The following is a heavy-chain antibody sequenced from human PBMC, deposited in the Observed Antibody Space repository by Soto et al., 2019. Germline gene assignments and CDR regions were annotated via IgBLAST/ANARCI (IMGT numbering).Heavy chain of an antibody. CDR3: ARWSNEYSNYGGRFDP. CDR2: ISPYNGNT. CDR1: GYTFTSYG. D-gene: IGHD4-4*01. V-gene: IGHV1-18*01. J-gene: IGHJ5*02. Sequence: QVQLVQSGAEVKKPGASVKVSCKASGYTFTSYGISWVRQAPGQGLEWMGWISPYNGNTNYAQKLQVRVTMTTDTSTSTAYMELRSLRSDDTAVYYCARWSNEYSNYGGRFDPWGQGTLVTVSS.